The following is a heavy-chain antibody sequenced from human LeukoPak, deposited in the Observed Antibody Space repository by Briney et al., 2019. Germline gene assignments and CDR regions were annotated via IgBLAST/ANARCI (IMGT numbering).Heavy chain of an antibody. CDR3: ARDQGVTTIFTYYYYYMDV. V-gene: IGHV1-18*01. CDR1: GYTFTSYG. J-gene: IGHJ6*03. CDR2: ISAYNGNT. D-gene: IGHD3-3*01. Sequence: ASVKVSCKASGYTFTSYGISWVRQAPGQGLEWMGWISAYNGNTTYAQKLQGRVTMTTDTSTSTAYMELRSLRSDDTAVYYCARDQGVTTIFTYYYYYMDVWGKGTTVTVSS.